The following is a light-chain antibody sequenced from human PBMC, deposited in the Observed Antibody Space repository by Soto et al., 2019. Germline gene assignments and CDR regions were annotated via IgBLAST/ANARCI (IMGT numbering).Light chain of an antibody. J-gene: IGLJ1*01. CDR3: QSYDSSLSGYV. CDR1: SSNIGAGYD. CDR2: GNS. V-gene: IGLV1-40*01. Sequence: QSVLTQPPSVSGPPGQRVTISCTGSSSNIGAGYDVHWYQQLPGTAPKLLIYGNSNRPSGVPDRLSGSKSDTSASLAITGLQAEDEADYYCQSYDSSLSGYVFGTGTKLTVL.